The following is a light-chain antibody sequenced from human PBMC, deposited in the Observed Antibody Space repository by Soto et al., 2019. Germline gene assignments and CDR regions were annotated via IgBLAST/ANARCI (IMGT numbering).Light chain of an antibody. CDR2: DVS. Sequence: QSALTQPASVSGSPGQSITISCTGTSSDVGGYNYVSWYQQHPGKAPKLMIYDVSNRPSVVSNRFSGSKSGNTASLTISGLQAEDEADYYCSSYTSNSTLDVFGTGTKVTVL. J-gene: IGLJ1*01. V-gene: IGLV2-14*01. CDR3: SSYTSNSTLDV. CDR1: SSDVGGYNY.